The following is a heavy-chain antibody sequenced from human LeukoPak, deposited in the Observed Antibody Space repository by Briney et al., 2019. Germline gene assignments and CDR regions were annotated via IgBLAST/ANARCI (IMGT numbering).Heavy chain of an antibody. Sequence: GGSLRLSCVASGFTFSSYGMPWVRQAPGKGLEWVAVISYDGTNKYYIDSVKGRFTISRDNSKNTLYLQMNSLRAEDTAVYYCARVPRRGGEDAFDIWGQGTMVTVSS. D-gene: IGHD7-27*01. CDR3: ARVPRRGGEDAFDI. J-gene: IGHJ3*02. CDR1: GFTFSSYG. V-gene: IGHV3-30*03. CDR2: ISYDGTNK.